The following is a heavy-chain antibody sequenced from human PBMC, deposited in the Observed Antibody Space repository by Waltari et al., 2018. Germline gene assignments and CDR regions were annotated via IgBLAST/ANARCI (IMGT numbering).Heavy chain of an antibody. D-gene: IGHD3-10*01. CDR3: ARNMESPYNAPYYFYYMDV. Sequence: QLQLQESGPGLVKPSETLSLTCSVSGASITNSNSYWSWIRQPPGKGLEWIGSIYYRGGTYSSPSLKSRVTISLDTSQNQLSLKVSSVTVADTAIYFCARNMESPYNAPYYFYYMDVWGKGTTVTVSS. J-gene: IGHJ6*03. CDR2: IYYRGGT. V-gene: IGHV4-39*01. CDR1: GASITNSNSY.